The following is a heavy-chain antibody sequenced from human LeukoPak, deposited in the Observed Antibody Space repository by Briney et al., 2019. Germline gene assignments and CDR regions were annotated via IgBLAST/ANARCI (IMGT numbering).Heavy chain of an antibody. Sequence: PGGSLRLSCAASGFTFSSYSMNWVRQAPGKGLEWVSSISSSSSYIYYADSVKGRFTISRDNAKNSLYLQMNSLRAEDTAVYYCARGHETGYSYGWVYYYYGMDVWGQGTTVTVSS. CDR1: GFTFSSYS. CDR2: ISSSSSYI. J-gene: IGHJ6*02. V-gene: IGHV3-21*01. CDR3: ARGHETGYSYGWVYYYYGMDV. D-gene: IGHD5-18*01.